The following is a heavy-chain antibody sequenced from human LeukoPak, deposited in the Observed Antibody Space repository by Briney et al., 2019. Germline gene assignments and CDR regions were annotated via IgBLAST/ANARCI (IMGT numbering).Heavy chain of an antibody. D-gene: IGHD3-16*01. CDR3: ARGHWFDP. J-gene: IGHJ5*02. CDR1: GFTFDDYA. V-gene: IGHV3-9*01. Sequence: GRSLRLSCAASGFTFDDYAMHWVRQAPGKGLEWVSGISWNSGSIGYADSVKGRFTISRDNAKNSLYLQMNSLRAEDTAVYYCARGHWFDPWGQGTLVTVSS. CDR2: ISWNSGSI.